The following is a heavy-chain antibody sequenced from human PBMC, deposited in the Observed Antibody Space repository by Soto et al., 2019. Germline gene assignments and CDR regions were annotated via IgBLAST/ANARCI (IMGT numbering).Heavy chain of an antibody. Sequence: GGSLRLSCAASGFTFSSYAMHWVRQAPGKGLEYVSAISSNGGSTYYADSVKGRFTISRDNSKNTLYLQTGSLRAEDMAVYYCARGSEWSDAFDIWGQGTMVTVSS. J-gene: IGHJ3*02. CDR3: ARGSEWSDAFDI. V-gene: IGHV3-64*02. D-gene: IGHD3-3*01. CDR2: ISSNGGST. CDR1: GFTFSSYA.